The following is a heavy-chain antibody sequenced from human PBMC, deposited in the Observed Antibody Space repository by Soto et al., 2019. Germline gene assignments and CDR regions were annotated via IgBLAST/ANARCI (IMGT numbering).Heavy chain of an antibody. Sequence: QVQLQESGPGLVKPSQTLSLTCTVSGGSISSGGYYWSWFRQHPGKGLEWIGYIYYSGSTYYNPSLKSRVTISLDTSKNHFSLKLSSVTAADTAVYYCARGVTMVRGVIHTPYFDYWGQGTLVTGSS. J-gene: IGHJ4*02. D-gene: IGHD3-10*01. CDR3: ARGVTMVRGVIHTPYFDY. CDR1: GGSISSGGYY. V-gene: IGHV4-31*03. CDR2: IYYSGST.